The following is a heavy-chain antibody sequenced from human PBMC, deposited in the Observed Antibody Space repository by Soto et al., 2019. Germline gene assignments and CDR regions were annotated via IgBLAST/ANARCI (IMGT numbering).Heavy chain of an antibody. CDR1: GFTFSSYW. Sequence: QSGGSLRLSCAASGFTFSSYWMHWVRQAPGKGLVWVSRINSDGSSTSYADSVKGRFTISRDNAKNTLYLQMNSLRAEDTAVYYCAREGPSSGWYDLGYFQHWGQGTLVTVSS. D-gene: IGHD6-19*01. J-gene: IGHJ1*01. CDR2: INSDGSST. CDR3: AREGPSSGWYDLGYFQH. V-gene: IGHV3-74*01.